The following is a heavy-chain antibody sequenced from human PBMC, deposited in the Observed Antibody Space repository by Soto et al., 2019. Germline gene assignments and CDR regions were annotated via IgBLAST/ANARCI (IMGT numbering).Heavy chain of an antibody. D-gene: IGHD1-26*01. CDR3: AGEGYSGRIDY. V-gene: IGHV4-59*08. J-gene: IGHJ4*02. CDR1: GGSISSYY. CDR2: IYYSGST. Sequence: QVQLQESGPGLVKPSETLSLTCTVSGGSISSYYWSWIRQPPGKGLEWIGYIYYSGSTNYNPSLKSRVTISVDTSKNQFSLKLSSVTAADTAVYYCAGEGYSGRIDYWGQGTLVTVSS.